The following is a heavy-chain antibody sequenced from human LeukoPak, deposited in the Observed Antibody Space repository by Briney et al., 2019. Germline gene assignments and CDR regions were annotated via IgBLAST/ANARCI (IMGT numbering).Heavy chain of an antibody. D-gene: IGHD3-10*01. CDR2: ISSSTTYI. J-gene: IGHJ3*02. Sequence: GGSLRLSCAASGFTFRSYTMNWVRQAPGKGLEWVSSISSSTTYIYYADSVKGRFTISRDNAKNSLYLQMNSPRAEDTAVYSCARIKEYGFDIWGQGTMVTVSS. V-gene: IGHV3-21*01. CDR1: GFTFRSYT. CDR3: ARIKEYGFDI.